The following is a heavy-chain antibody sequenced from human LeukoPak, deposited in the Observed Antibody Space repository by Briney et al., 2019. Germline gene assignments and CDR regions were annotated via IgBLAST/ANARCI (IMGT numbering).Heavy chain of an antibody. V-gene: IGHV4-59*11. CDR2: VHYTGST. CDR1: GGSISSHY. D-gene: IGHD2-15*01. CDR3: ARAPSGVRAFNI. J-gene: IGHJ3*02. Sequence: SETLSLTCTVSGGSISSHYWHWIRLPPGKALEWIGYVHYTGSTNYNPSLKSRITISVDTSKKQFSLKLSSVTAADTAVYYCARAPSGVRAFNIWGQGTMVTVSS.